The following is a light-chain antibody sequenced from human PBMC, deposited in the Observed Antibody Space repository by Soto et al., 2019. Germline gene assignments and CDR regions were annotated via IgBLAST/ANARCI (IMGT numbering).Light chain of an antibody. CDR2: GAS. CDR1: QSFSSSS. J-gene: IGKJ5*01. V-gene: IGKV3-20*01. CDR3: QHYGSSPSIP. Sequence: KGLTLSPVTLCLSPGERATLSCRASQSFSSSSLAWFQQKPGQAPRLLIYGASSRAAGIPDRFDGSGSGADFTLTISRLEPGDFAVYYCQHYGSSPSIPFGQGRLLAVK.